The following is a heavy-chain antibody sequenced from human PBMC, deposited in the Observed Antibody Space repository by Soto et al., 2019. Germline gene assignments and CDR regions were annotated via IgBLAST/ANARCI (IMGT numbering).Heavy chain of an antibody. CDR1: GFTFSSYG. V-gene: IGHV3-33*01. D-gene: IGHD3-9*01. CDR2: IWYDGSNK. J-gene: IGHJ6*02. Sequence: GGSLRLSCAASGFTFSSYGMHWVRQAPGKWLEWVAVIWYDGSNKYYADSVKGRFTISRDNSKNTLYLQMNSLRAEDTAVYYCARATTYYDILTGPPYYYYYGMDVWGQGXTVTVYS. CDR3: ARATTYYDILTGPPYYYYYGMDV.